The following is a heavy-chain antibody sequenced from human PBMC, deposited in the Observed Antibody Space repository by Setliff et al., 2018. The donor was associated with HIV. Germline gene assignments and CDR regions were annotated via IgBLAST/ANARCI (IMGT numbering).Heavy chain of an antibody. CDR2: IYTNGGA. Sequence: SETLSLTCTVSGDSITSDAFYWTWVRQPAGKGLEWIGHIYTNGGADYNSSLKSRVTISMDAPKNQFSLKLTSVTAADTAVYYCARDRYYGSVSEYNHFDYLGPGILVTVSS. V-gene: IGHV4-61*09. CDR1: GDSITSDAFY. CDR3: ARDRYYGSVSEYNHFDY. D-gene: IGHD3-10*01. J-gene: IGHJ4*02.